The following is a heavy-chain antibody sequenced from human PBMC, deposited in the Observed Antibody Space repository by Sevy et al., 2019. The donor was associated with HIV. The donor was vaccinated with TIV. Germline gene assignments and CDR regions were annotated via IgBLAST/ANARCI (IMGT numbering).Heavy chain of an antibody. Sequence: GGSLRLSCAASGFTFSSSGMHWVRQAPGKGLEWVTFIRYDGTTKYYADSVKGRFTISRDNSKSTLYLQMNSLRDEDTGVYFCAKLGSTTLTTSDALDIWGQGTLVTVSS. CDR1: GFTFSSSG. D-gene: IGHD4-17*01. J-gene: IGHJ3*02. CDR3: AKLGSTTLTTSDALDI. CDR2: IRYDGTTK. V-gene: IGHV3-30*02.